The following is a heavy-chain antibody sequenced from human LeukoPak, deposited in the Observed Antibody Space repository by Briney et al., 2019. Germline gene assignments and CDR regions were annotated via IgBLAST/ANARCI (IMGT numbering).Heavy chain of an antibody. CDR3: ARDFSSSSTIYYYYYMDV. Sequence: SETLSLTCSVSGGSISSRPYYWGWVRQPPGKGLEWIGTISYSGTTYYSPSLKSRVTISLDTSKNQFSLKLNSVTAADTAIYYCARDFSSSSTIYYYYYMDVWGKGTTVTVSS. V-gene: IGHV4-39*07. J-gene: IGHJ6*03. CDR1: GGSISSRPYY. D-gene: IGHD6-6*01. CDR2: ISYSGTT.